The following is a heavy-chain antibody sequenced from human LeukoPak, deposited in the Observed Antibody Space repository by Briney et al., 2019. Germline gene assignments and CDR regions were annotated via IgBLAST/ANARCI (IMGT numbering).Heavy chain of an antibody. J-gene: IGHJ3*02. CDR3: ARGRDHSSSWYAIGRDAFDM. V-gene: IGHV1-18*01. D-gene: IGHD6-13*01. Sequence: VASVKVSCKASGFTFARYSFFWVRQAPGQGLEWMGWISAYNGNTNYAQMVQGRVTLTTDTSTNTAYMEVRSLRSDDTAVYYCARGRDHSSSWYAIGRDAFDMWGQGTMVTVSS. CDR1: GFTFARYS. CDR2: ISAYNGNT.